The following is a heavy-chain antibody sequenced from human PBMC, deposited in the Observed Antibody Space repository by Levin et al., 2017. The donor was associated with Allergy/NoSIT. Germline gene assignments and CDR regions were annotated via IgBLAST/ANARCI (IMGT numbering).Heavy chain of an antibody. CDR2: INQDGTQK. V-gene: IGHV3-7*03. J-gene: IGHJ5*02. CDR1: GFTFSDYW. D-gene: IGHD4-11*01. Sequence: PGGSLRLSCAASGFTFSDYWMTWVRQPPGKGLEWVANINQDGTQKHHADSVKGRFTISRDNAENSLFLQMNYLGTDDTAGYFCARDTTVGGEAWGQGTLVTVSS. CDR3: ARDTTVGGEA.